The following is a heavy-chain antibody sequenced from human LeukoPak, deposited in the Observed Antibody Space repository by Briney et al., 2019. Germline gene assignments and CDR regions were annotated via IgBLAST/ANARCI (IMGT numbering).Heavy chain of an antibody. CDR3: ARFSQYDSSGYLGGDDY. CDR1: GYTFTSYD. D-gene: IGHD3-22*01. V-gene: IGHV1-8*03. Sequence: ASAKVSCKASGYTFTSYDINWVRQATGQGLEWMGWMNPNSGNTGYAQKFQGRVTITRNTSISTAYMELSSLRSEDTAVYYCARFSQYDSSGYLGGDDYWGQGTLVTVSS. CDR2: MNPNSGNT. J-gene: IGHJ4*02.